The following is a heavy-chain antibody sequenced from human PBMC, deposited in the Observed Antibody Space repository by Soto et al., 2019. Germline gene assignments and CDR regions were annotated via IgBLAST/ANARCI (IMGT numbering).Heavy chain of an antibody. CDR3: ARVLWFGELLYQNTWFDP. Sequence: QVQLQESGPGLVKPSQTLSLTCTVSGGSISSGGYYWSWIRQHPGKGLEWIGYIYYSGSTYYNPSLKSRVTISVDTSKNQFSLKLSSVTAADTAVYYCARVLWFGELLYQNTWFDPWGQGTLVTVSS. J-gene: IGHJ5*02. V-gene: IGHV4-31*03. D-gene: IGHD3-10*01. CDR2: IYYSGST. CDR1: GGSISSGGYY.